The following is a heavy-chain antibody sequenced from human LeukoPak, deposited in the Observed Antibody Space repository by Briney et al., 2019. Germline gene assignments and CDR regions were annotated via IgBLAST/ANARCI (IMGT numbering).Heavy chain of an antibody. CDR3: ARNKGVAARHDY. CDR1: GGSVRSYS. Sequence: SETLSRTCTVSGGSVRSYSWSWIRQPPGKGLEYIGHIYNGGSPTYNPSLMGRLTMSVDTAKNQLSLHLTSVTTADTALYFCARNKGVAARHDYWGQGTLVIVSS. J-gene: IGHJ4*02. CDR2: IYNGGSP. V-gene: IGHV4-59*02. D-gene: IGHD6-19*01.